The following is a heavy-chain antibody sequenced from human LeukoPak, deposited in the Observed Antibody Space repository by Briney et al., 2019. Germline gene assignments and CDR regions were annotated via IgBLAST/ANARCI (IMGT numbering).Heavy chain of an antibody. D-gene: IGHD6-19*01. CDR2: ISSSSSTI. Sequence: GGSLRLSCAASGFTFSSYSMNWVRQAPGKGLEWVSYISSSSSTIYYADSVKGRFTISRDNAKNSLYPQMNSLRDEDTAVYYCARDKGAVAGHPFDYWGQGTLVTVSS. CDR3: ARDKGAVAGHPFDY. J-gene: IGHJ4*02. CDR1: GFTFSSYS. V-gene: IGHV3-48*02.